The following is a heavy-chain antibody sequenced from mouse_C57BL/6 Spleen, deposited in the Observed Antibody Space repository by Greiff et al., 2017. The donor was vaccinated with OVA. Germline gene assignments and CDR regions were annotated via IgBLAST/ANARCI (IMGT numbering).Heavy chain of an antibody. CDR2: IYPSDSET. D-gene: IGHD2-4*01. J-gene: IGHJ2*01. Sequence: VQLQQSGAELVRPGSSVKLSCKASGYTFTSYWMDWVKQRPGQGLEWIGNIYPSDSETHYNQKFKDKATLTVDKSSSTAYMQLSSLTSEDSAVYYCARGGDYENFDYWGQGTTLTVSS. CDR1: GYTFTSYW. V-gene: IGHV1-61*01. CDR3: ARGGDYENFDY.